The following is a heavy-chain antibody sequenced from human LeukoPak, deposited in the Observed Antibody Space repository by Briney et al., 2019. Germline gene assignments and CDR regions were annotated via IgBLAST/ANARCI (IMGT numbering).Heavy chain of an antibody. CDR1: GFTFSSYS. D-gene: IGHD6-13*01. V-gene: IGHV3-21*04. CDR3: AKDTNRYTSSWSFDY. J-gene: IGHJ4*02. Sequence: GGSLRLSCAASGFTFSSYSMNWVRQAPGKGLEWVSSISSSSYIYYADSVKGRFTISRDNSKNTLYLQMNSLRAEDTAIYYCAKDTNRYTSSWSFDYWGQGTLVTVSS. CDR2: ISSSSYI.